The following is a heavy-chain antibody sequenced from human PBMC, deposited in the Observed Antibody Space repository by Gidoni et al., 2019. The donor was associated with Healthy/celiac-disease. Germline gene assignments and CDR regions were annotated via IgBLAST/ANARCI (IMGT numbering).Heavy chain of an antibody. CDR1: GGSISSSSSY. V-gene: IGHV4-39*01. CDR2: IYYSGST. CDR3: ARHKETGYDIVTGYSQFDY. Sequence: QLQLQESGPGLVKPSETLSLTCTVSGGSISSSSSYWGWIRQPPGKGLEWIGSIYYSGSTYYNPSLKSRVTISVDTSKNQFSLKLSSVTAADTAVYYCARHKETGYDIVTGYSQFDYWGQGTLVTVSS. J-gene: IGHJ4*02. D-gene: IGHD3-9*01.